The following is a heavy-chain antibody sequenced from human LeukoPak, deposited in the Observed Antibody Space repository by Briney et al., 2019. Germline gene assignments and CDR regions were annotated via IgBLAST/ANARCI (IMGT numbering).Heavy chain of an antibody. CDR1: GFTFSSYG. J-gene: IGHJ4*02. Sequence: GGSLRLSCAASGFTFSSYGMHWVRQAPGKGVEWVAVIWYDGSNKYYADSVKGRFTISRDNSKNTLYLQMNSLRAEDTAVYYCARVRSGYSFGDYWGQGTLSPSPQ. CDR3: ARVRSGYSFGDY. CDR2: IWYDGSNK. D-gene: IGHD3-22*01. V-gene: IGHV3-33*01.